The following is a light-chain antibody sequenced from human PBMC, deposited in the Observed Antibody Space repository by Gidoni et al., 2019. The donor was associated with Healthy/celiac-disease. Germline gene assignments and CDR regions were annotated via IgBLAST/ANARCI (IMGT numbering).Light chain of an antibody. CDR3: QQYNSYSRT. CDR2: TAS. J-gene: IGKJ1*01. Sequence: DSQMTQSPSTLSASVGDRVTITCRASQSISSWLAWYQQKPGKAPKLLIYTASSLESGVPSRFRGSGSGTEFTLTISRLQPDDFATYYCQQYNSYSRTFGQGTKVEIK. CDR1: QSISSW. V-gene: IGKV1-5*03.